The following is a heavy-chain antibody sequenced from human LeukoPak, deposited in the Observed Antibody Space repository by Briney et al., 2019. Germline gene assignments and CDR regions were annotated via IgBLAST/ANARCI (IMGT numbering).Heavy chain of an antibody. D-gene: IGHD3-22*01. CDR2: IYYSGST. J-gene: IGHJ5*02. Sequence: SETLSLTCTVSGGSISSYYWSWIRQPPGKGLEWIGYIYYSGSTNYNPSLKSRVTISVDTSKNQFSLKLSSVTAADTAVYYCARVRYYDSSGYNWFDPWGQGTLVTVSS. CDR3: ARVRYYDSSGYNWFDP. V-gene: IGHV4-59*01. CDR1: GGSISSYY.